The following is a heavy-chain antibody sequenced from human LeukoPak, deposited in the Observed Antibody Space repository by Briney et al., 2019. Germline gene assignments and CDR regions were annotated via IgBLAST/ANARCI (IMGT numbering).Heavy chain of an antibody. J-gene: IGHJ4*02. D-gene: IGHD1-26*01. V-gene: IGHV1-69*13. CDR3: ARVRRGELPPGPGTFDY. CDR1: GGTFSSYA. CDR2: IIPIFGTA. Sequence: SVKVSCKASGGTFSSYAISWVRQAPGQGLEWMGGIIPIFGTANYAQKFQGRVTITADESTSTAYMELSSLRSEDTAVYYCARVRRGELPPGPGTFDYWGQGTLVTVSS.